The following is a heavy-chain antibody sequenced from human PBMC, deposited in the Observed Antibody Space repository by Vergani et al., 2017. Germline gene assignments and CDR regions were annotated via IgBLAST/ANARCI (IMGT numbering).Heavy chain of an antibody. CDR1: GYTFSNYY. CDR3: ARVDYGILTGYRY. J-gene: IGHJ4*02. Sequence: QVQVVQSGAEVKKSGASVKVSCKTSGYTFSNYYMHWVRKAPGQGLEWMGIINPSGGHTNYAQKFQGRVTMTRDTSTSTVYMELSSLRSEDTAIYYCARVDYGILTGYRYWGQGTLVTVSA. D-gene: IGHD3-9*01. V-gene: IGHV1-46*03. CDR2: INPSGGHT.